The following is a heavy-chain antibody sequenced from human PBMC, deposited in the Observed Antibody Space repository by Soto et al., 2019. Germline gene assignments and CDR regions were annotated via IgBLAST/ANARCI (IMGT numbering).Heavy chain of an antibody. D-gene: IGHD3-22*01. CDR2: IWYDGSNK. CDR3: ARADSYYDSSGYISPFFDY. Sequence: LSCAASGFTFSSYGMHWVRQAPGKGLEWVAVIWYDGSNKYYADSVKGRFTISRDNSKNTLYLQMNSLRAEDTAVYYCARADSYYDSSGYISPFFDYWGQGTLVTVSS. CDR1: GFTFSSYG. V-gene: IGHV3-33*01. J-gene: IGHJ4*02.